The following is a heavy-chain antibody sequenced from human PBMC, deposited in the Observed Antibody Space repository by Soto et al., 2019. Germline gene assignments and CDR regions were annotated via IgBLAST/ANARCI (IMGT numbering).Heavy chain of an antibody. CDR1: GCTISSYA. V-gene: IGHV1-69*13. Sequence: ASVKVSCKACGCTISSYAISWVRQAPGQRFEWMGGIIPIFGTANYAQKFQGRVTITADESTSTAYMELSSLRSEDTAVYYCARYPRIAARPRYYGMDVWGQGTTVTVYS. D-gene: IGHD6-6*01. J-gene: IGHJ6*02. CDR2: IIPIFGTA. CDR3: ARYPRIAARPRYYGMDV.